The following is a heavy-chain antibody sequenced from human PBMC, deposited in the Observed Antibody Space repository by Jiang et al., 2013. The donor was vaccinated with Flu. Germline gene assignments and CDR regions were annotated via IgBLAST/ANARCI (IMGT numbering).Heavy chain of an antibody. Sequence: WVRQAPGQRLEWMGWISAGNGDTRYSQKFQGRVTMTRDTSTSTVYMELSSLTSEDTAVYYCARGGDGYNSWGRIDYWGQGTLVTVSS. CDR3: ARGGDGYNSWGRIDY. V-gene: IGHV1-3*01. J-gene: IGHJ4*02. CDR2: ISAGNGDT. D-gene: IGHD5-24*01.